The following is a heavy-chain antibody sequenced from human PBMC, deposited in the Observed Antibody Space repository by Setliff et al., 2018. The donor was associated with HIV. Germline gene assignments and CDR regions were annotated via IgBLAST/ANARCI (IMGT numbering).Heavy chain of an antibody. CDR2: ISYIGYT. D-gene: IGHD6-13*01. Sequence: SETLSLTCTVSGDSINSGGYHWTWIRQHPGKGLEWIGYISYIGYTYYNPALKSRLTISLYTSKNQFSLKLSSVTAADTAVYYCARVVWTAAAGTIDYFYYGLDVWGQGTTVTVSS. V-gene: IGHV4-31*03. CDR3: ARVVWTAAAGTIDYFYYGLDV. J-gene: IGHJ6*02. CDR1: GDSINSGGYH.